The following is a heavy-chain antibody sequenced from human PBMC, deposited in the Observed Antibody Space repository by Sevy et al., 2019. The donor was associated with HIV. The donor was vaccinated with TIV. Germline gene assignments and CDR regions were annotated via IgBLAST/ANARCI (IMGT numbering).Heavy chain of an antibody. Sequence: GGSLRLSCAASGFSVSSNYMSWVHQAPGKGLEWVSLIYSSGRTYYGDSVKGRFTISRDDSKNTLYLQMNSVRAEDTALYYCTRVHSGGYPFDYWGQGSLVTVSS. CDR1: GFSVSSNY. CDR2: IYSSGRT. D-gene: IGHD3-22*01. J-gene: IGHJ4*02. V-gene: IGHV3-53*01. CDR3: TRVHSGGYPFDY.